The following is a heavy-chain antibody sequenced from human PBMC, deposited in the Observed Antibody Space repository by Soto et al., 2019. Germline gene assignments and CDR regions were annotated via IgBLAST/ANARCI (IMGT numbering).Heavy chain of an antibody. CDR2: MNPNSGNT. V-gene: IGHV1-8*01. D-gene: IGHD3-16*02. CDR1: GYTFTSYD. J-gene: IGHJ5*02. Sequence: ASVKVSCKASGYTFTSYDINWVRQATGQGLEWMGWMNPNSGNTGYAQKFQGRVTMTRNTSISTAYMELSSLRSEDTAVYYCARGFYDYIWGSYRQYSWFDPWGQGTLVTVPQ. CDR3: ARGFYDYIWGSYRQYSWFDP.